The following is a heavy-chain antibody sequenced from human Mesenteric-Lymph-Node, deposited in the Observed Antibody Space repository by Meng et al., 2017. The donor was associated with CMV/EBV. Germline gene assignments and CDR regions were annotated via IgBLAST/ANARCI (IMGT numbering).Heavy chain of an antibody. V-gene: IGHV1-69*04. D-gene: IGHD2-8*01. CDR1: GDSFSAYP. J-gene: IGHJ6*02. CDR2: IIPMVGVP. CDR3: ARVYDQVNGMDV. Sequence: SVKVSCKTSGDSFSAYPINWVRQAPGQGLEWMGRIIPMVGVPAYGQDFQGRVTIAADRSTSTAYLEITSPRSGDTAVYYCARVYDQVNGMDVWGQGTTVTVSS.